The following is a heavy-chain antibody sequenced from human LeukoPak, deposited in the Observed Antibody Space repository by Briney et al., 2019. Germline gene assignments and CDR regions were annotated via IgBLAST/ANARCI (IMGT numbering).Heavy chain of an antibody. J-gene: IGHJ4*02. CDR1: SYSISSGYY. CDR3: ARHGSISVAGFY. CDR2: IYHSGST. D-gene: IGHD6-19*01. Sequence: SETLSLTCAVSSYSISSGYYWGRIRQPPGKGLVWIGSIYHSGSTYYNPSLKSRVTISVDTSKNQFSLKLSSVPAADTAVYYCARHGSISVAGFYWGQGTLVTVSS. V-gene: IGHV4-38-2*01.